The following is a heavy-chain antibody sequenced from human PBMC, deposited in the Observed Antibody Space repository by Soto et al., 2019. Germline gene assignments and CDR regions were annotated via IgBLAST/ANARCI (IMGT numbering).Heavy chain of an antibody. CDR2: IWYDGSNK. J-gene: IGHJ4*02. Sequence: QVQLVESGGGVVQPGRSLRLSCAASGFTFSSYGMHWVRQAPGKGLEWVAVIWYDGSNKYYADSVKGRFTISRDNSKNTLYLQMNSLRAEDTAVYYCAREGAQQLGYFDYWGQGTLVPVSS. CDR3: AREGAQQLGYFDY. CDR1: GFTFSSYG. D-gene: IGHD6-13*01. V-gene: IGHV3-33*01.